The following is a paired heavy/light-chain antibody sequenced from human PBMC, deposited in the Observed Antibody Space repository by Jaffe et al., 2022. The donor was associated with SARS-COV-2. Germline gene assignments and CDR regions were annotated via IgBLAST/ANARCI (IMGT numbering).Light chain of an antibody. Sequence: DIVMTQSPDSLAVSLGERATINCRSSQSVLYSSNNKNYLAWYQQKPGQPPKLLIYGASTRYSGVPDRFSGSGSGTDFTLTISSLQAEDVAVYFCQQYYTTPITFGQGTRLEIK. CDR2: GAS. CDR3: QQYYTTPIT. V-gene: IGKV4-1*01. J-gene: IGKJ5*01. CDR1: QSVLYSSNNKNY.
Heavy chain of an antibody. CDR1: GFSLSTRGMR. J-gene: IGHJ4*02. D-gene: IGHD3-3*01. Sequence: QVTLKESGPALVKPTQTLTLTCSFSGFSLSTRGMRASWIRQPPGKALEWLARIDWDDDKFYSTSLRTRLTISKDTSKNHVVLTMTNMGPVDTATYYCFVQIFAVKYFEYWGQGTLVTVSS. V-gene: IGHV2-70*04. CDR2: IDWDDDK. CDR3: FVQIFAVKYFEY.